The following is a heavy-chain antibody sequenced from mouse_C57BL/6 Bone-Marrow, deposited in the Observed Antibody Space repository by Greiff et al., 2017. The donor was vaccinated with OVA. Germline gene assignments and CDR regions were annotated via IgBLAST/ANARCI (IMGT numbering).Heavy chain of an antibody. J-gene: IGHJ2*01. D-gene: IGHD3-2*02. CDR2: ISNGGGST. CDR3: ARQDSSGYVN. CDR1: GFTFSDYY. Sequence: EVKLMESGGGLVQPGGSLKLSCAASGFTFSDYYMYWVRQTPEKRLEWVAYISNGGGSTYYPDTVKGRFTISRDNAKNTLYLQVSRLKSEDTAMYYCARQDSSGYVNWGQGTTLTVSS. V-gene: IGHV5-12*01.